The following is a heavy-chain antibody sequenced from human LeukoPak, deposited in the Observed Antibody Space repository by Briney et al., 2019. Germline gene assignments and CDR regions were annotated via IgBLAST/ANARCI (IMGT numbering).Heavy chain of an antibody. D-gene: IGHD2-2*01. CDR1: GYTLTELS. Sequence: ASVKASCKVSGYTLTELSMHWVRQAPGKGLEWMGGFDPEDGETIYAQKFQGRVTMTEDTSTDTAYMELSSLRSEDTAVYYCATRDIVVVPAAMGGDYFDYWGQGTLVTVSS. J-gene: IGHJ4*02. CDR3: ATRDIVVVPAAMGGDYFDY. CDR2: FDPEDGET. V-gene: IGHV1-24*01.